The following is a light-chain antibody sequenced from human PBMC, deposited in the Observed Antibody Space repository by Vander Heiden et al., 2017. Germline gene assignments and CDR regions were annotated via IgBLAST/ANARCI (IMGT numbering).Light chain of an antibody. J-gene: IGKJ1*01. CDR3: QQCDSTPPRT. Sequence: DIQMTQSPSSLSASVGDRVTITCRASQSISSYLNWYQQKPVKVPKLLIYAASSLQSGVPSRFSGSGSGTDFTLTISSLQPEDFATYYCQQCDSTPPRTFGQGTKVEIK. CDR2: AAS. V-gene: IGKV1-39*01. CDR1: QSISSY.